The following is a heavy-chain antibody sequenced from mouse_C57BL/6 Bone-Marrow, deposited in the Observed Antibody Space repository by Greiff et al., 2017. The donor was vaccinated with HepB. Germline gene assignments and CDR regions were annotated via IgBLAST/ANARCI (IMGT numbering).Heavy chain of an antibody. CDR1: GYTFTGYW. CDR2: ILPGSGST. Sequence: VQLQQSGAELMKPGASVKLSCKATGYTFTGYWIEWVKQRPGHGLEWIGEILPGSGSTNYNEKFKGKATFTADTSSNTAYMQLSSLTTEDSAIYYCARRGVFYYYGSSPLWYFDVWGTGTTVTVSS. V-gene: IGHV1-9*01. CDR3: ARRGVFYYYGSSPLWYFDV. J-gene: IGHJ1*03. D-gene: IGHD1-1*01.